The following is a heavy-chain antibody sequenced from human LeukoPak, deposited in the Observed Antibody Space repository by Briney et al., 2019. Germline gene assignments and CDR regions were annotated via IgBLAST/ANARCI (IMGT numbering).Heavy chain of an antibody. CDR3: ARDRGIDSVATISDFDY. CDR2: IIPIFGTA. D-gene: IGHD5-12*01. V-gene: IGHV1-69*13. Sequence: SVKVSCKASGGTFSSYAISWVRQAPGQGLEWMGGIIPIFGTANYAEKFQGRVTITADESTSTAYMELSSLRSEDTAVYYCARDRGIDSVATISDFDYWGQGTLVTVSS. CDR1: GGTFSSYA. J-gene: IGHJ4*02.